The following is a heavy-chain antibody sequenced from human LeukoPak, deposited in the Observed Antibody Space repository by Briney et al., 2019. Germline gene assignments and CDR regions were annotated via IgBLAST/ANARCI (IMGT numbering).Heavy chain of an antibody. J-gene: IGHJ5*02. CDR1: GGSISSYY. CDR2: IHYSGST. V-gene: IGHV4-59*12. D-gene: IGHD5-24*01. CDR3: ARDLDGYNNWFDP. Sequence: PSETLSLTCTVSGGSISSYYWSWIRQPPGKGLERIGYIHYSGSTNYNPSLKSRVTISVDTSKNQFSLKLSSVTAADTAVYYCARDLDGYNNWFDPWGQGTLVTVSS.